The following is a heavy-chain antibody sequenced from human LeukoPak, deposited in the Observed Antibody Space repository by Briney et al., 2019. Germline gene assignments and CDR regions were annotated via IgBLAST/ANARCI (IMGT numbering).Heavy chain of an antibody. CDR1: GFTFSSYW. CDR3: AKFPQSVVGTTQFDF. CDR2: ISGSVGNT. D-gene: IGHD2-15*01. V-gene: IGHV3-23*01. J-gene: IGHJ4*02. Sequence: GGSLRLSCAASGFTFSSYWMHWVRQAPGKGLEWISSISGSVGNTNYADSVKGRFTISRDNPKNTLYLQMNSLRAEDTAIYFCAKFPQSVVGTTQFDFWGQGTLVTVSS.